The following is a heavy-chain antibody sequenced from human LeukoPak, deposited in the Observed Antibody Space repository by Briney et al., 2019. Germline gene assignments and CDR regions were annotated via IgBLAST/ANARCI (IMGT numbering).Heavy chain of an antibody. CDR2: MYTSGST. V-gene: IGHV4-61*02. CDR3: ARGPSTSWPNWFDP. J-gene: IGHJ5*02. Sequence: SETLSLTCTVSGGSISSGDYYWSWIRQPPGKGLEWIGRMYTSGSTNYNPSFKSRVTMSVDTSQNQFSLRLSSVTAADTAVYYCARGPSTSWPNWFDPWGQGTLVTVSS. CDR1: GGSISSGDYY. D-gene: IGHD6-13*01.